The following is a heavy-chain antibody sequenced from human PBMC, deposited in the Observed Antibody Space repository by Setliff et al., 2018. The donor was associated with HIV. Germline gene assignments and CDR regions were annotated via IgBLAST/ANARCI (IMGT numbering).Heavy chain of an antibody. D-gene: IGHD5-18*01. J-gene: IGHJ4*02. Sequence: GGSLRLSCAASGFSFSSYGMHWVRQAPGKGLEWVAIIWYDGSNKKYAESAKGRFTISRDNSENTLYLQMNSLRVEDTAVYYCAKVPTRIQPRYFDYWGQGTLVTVSS. CDR1: GFSFSSYG. V-gene: IGHV3-33*06. CDR3: AKVPTRIQPRYFDY. CDR2: IWYDGSNK.